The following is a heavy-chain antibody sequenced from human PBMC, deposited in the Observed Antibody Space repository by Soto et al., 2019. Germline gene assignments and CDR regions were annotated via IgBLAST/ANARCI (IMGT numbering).Heavy chain of an antibody. J-gene: IGHJ4*03. V-gene: IGHV1-18*01. D-gene: IGHD3-9*01. CDR3: ARAVTYYDILTGYYNEGYFDY. CDR2: ISAYNGNT. Sequence: ASVKVSCKASGYTFTSYGISWVRQAPGQGLEWMGWISAYNGNTNYAQKLQGRVNMTTDTSTSTAYMELRILRSDDTAVYYCARAVTYYDILTGYYNEGYFDYWG. CDR1: GYTFTSYG.